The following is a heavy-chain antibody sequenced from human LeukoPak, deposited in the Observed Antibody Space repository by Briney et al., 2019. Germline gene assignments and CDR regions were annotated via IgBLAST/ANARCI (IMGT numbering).Heavy chain of an antibody. J-gene: IGHJ4*02. CDR2: IIPIFGTA. V-gene: IGHV1-69*01. Sequence: SVKVSCKASGGTFSSYAISWVRQAPGQGLEWMGGIIPIFGTANYAQNFQGRVTITADESTSTAYMELSSLRSEDTAVYYCARDLEQDCSSTSCYRYFDYWGQGTLVTVSS. CDR3: ARDLEQDCSSTSCYRYFDY. D-gene: IGHD2-2*01. CDR1: GGTFSSYA.